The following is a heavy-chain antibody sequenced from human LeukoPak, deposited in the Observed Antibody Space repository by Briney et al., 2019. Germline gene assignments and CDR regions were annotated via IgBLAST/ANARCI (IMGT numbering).Heavy chain of an antibody. Sequence: GEPLKISCKGSGYSFTSSWIGWVRQMPGKRLEWMGIIYPGDSDTRYSPSFQGQVTIAADKSISTAYLQWSSLKASDTAMYYCAIYSDTYYFDHWGQGTLVTVSS. CDR2: IYPGDSDT. CDR3: AIYSDTYYFDH. J-gene: IGHJ4*02. D-gene: IGHD1-26*01. V-gene: IGHV5-51*01. CDR1: GYSFTSSW.